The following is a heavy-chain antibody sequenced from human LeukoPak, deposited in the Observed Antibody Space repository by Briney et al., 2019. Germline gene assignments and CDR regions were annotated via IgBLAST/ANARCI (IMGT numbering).Heavy chain of an antibody. CDR1: GGSISSGGYS. J-gene: IGHJ4*02. CDR2: IYHSGST. CDR3: ARERTTRAIDY. D-gene: IGHD4-17*01. V-gene: IGHV4-30-2*01. Sequence: SETLSLTCAVSGGSISSGGYSWSRIRQPPGKGLDWIGYIYHSGSTYYNPSLKRRVSISVDTSKNQFSLKLSSVTAADTAVYYCARERTTRAIDYWGQGTLVTVSS.